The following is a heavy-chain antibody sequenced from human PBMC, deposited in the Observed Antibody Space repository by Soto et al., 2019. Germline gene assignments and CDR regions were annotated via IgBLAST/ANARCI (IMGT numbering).Heavy chain of an antibody. V-gene: IGHV3-30*18. CDR1: GFNFSSFG. CDR3: AKDRGWSSADLEY. Sequence: QVQLVESGGGVVQPGSSLRLSCAASGFNFSSFGMHWVRQAPGEGLEWVALMSYDGSSKYYQDSLKGRFTISRDKSKNTLYLQMSSLRVEDTAVYYCAKDRGWSSADLEYWGQGTLVTVSS. CDR2: MSYDGSSK. J-gene: IGHJ4*02. D-gene: IGHD6-19*01.